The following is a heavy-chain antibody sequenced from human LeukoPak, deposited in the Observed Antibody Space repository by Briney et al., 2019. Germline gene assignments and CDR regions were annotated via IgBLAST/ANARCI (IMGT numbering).Heavy chain of an antibody. CDR1: GFTFSSYA. D-gene: IGHD3-9*01. CDR2: ISGSGGST. CDR3: AKDSNYDILTGFDY. Sequence: GGSLRLSCAASGFTFSSYAMSWVRQAPGKGLDWVSAISGSGGSTYYADSVKGRFTISRDNSKNTLYLQMNSLRAEDTSVYYCAKDSNYDILTGFDYWGQGTLATVSS. J-gene: IGHJ4*02. V-gene: IGHV3-23*01.